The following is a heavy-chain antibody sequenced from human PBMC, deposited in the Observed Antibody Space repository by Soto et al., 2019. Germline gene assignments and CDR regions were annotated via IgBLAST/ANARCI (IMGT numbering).Heavy chain of an antibody. CDR1: GGSFSGYY. CDR3: ASFDYGSGSYYFDY. CDR2: INHSGST. Sequence: SETLSLTCAVYGGSFSGYYWSWIRQPPGKGLEWIGEINHSGSTNYNPSLKSRVTISVDTSKNQFSLKLSSVTAADTAVYYCASFDYGSGSYYFDYWGQGTLVTVSS. J-gene: IGHJ4*02. V-gene: IGHV4-34*01. D-gene: IGHD3-10*01.